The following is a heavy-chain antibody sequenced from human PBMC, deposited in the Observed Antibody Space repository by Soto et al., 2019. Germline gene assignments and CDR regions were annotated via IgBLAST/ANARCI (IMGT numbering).Heavy chain of an antibody. D-gene: IGHD3-22*01. Sequence: QVKLVQSGAEVKKPGASVKVSCKASGYTFTSYGISWVRQAPGQGLEWMGWISAYNGNTNYAQKLQGRVTMTTDTSTSTASTELRRLRSDDMAVHYCACSRYNYDSPDHHPGDSFHSGGQVNMFTVSS. CDR2: ISAYNGNT. CDR1: GYTFTSYG. V-gene: IGHV1-18*03. J-gene: IGHJ3*02. CDR3: ACSRYNYDSPDHHPGDSFHS.